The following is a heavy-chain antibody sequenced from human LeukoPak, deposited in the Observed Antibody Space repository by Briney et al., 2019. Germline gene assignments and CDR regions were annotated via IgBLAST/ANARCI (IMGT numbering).Heavy chain of an antibody. Sequence: SETLSLTCTVSGGSISSYYWSWIRQPPGKGLEWIGYIYYSGSTYYNSSLKSRVTISVDTSKNQVSLKLNSVTAADSAMYYCAKSGGYGLIDYWGQGTLVTVSS. CDR2: IYYSGST. CDR1: GGSISSYY. J-gene: IGHJ4*01. V-gene: IGHV4-59*04. D-gene: IGHD1-26*01. CDR3: AKSGGYGLIDY.